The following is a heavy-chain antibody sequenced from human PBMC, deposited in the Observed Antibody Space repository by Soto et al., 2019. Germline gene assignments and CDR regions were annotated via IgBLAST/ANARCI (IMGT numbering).Heavy chain of an antibody. Sequence: QVQLQQWGAGLLNPSETLSLRCAVHGGSFSGYYWSWLRQPPGKGLEWIGEITQSGSPTYNPSRGSRVTISIDTSENQCSLRLTSVTAADTSVYYCARGRITMIRGGYFDFWGQGTLVNVSS. CDR1: GGSFSGYY. J-gene: IGHJ4*02. D-gene: IGHD3-10*01. V-gene: IGHV4-34*02. CDR2: ITQSGSP. CDR3: ARGRITMIRGGYFDF.